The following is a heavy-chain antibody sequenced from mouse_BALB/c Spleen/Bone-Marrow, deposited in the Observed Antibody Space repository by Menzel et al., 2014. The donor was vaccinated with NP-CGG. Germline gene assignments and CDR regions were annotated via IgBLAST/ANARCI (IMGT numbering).Heavy chain of an antibody. Sequence: VQLKQSGPELVKPGASVKMSCKASGYKFTSYVMHWVKQKPGQSLEWIGHINPYNDGTKYNEKFKGKATLTSDKSSSTAYMELSSLTSEDSAVYYCARDGDYDWFAYWGQGTLVTVSA. D-gene: IGHD2-4*01. CDR1: GYKFTSYV. CDR3: ARDGDYDWFAY. V-gene: IGHV1-14*01. J-gene: IGHJ3*01. CDR2: INPYNDGT.